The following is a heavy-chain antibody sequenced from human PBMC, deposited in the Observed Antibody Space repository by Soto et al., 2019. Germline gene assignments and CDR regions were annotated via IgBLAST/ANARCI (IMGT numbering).Heavy chain of an antibody. V-gene: IGHV1-69*13. CDR1: GGTFSSYA. Sequence: GASVKVSCKASGGTFSSYAISWVRQAPGQGLEWMGGIIPIFGTANYAQKFQGRVTITADESTSTAYMELSSLRSEDTAVYYCARPGGYCSSTSCYTRGYYGMDVSGQGTTVTVSS. J-gene: IGHJ6*02. CDR3: ARPGGYCSSTSCYTRGYYGMDV. CDR2: IIPIFGTA. D-gene: IGHD2-2*02.